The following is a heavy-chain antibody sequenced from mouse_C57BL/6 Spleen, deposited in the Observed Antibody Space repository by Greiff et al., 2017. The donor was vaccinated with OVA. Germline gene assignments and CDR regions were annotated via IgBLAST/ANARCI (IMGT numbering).Heavy chain of an antibody. CDR2: IHPNSGST. J-gene: IGHJ3*01. CDR3: AKDYYSNSWCAY. Sequence: QVQLKQPGAELVKPGASVKLSCKASGYTFTSYWMHWVKQRPGQGLEWIGMIHPNSGSTNYNEKFKSKATLTVDKSSSTAYMQLSSLTSEDSAVYYCAKDYYSNSWCAYWGQGTLVTVSA. V-gene: IGHV1-64*01. CDR1: GYTFTSYW. D-gene: IGHD2-5*01.